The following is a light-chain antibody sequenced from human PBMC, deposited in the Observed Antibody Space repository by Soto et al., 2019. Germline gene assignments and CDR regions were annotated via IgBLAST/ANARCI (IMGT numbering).Light chain of an antibody. J-gene: IGLJ2*01. V-gene: IGLV3-1*01. CDR3: QAWDSSTVV. CDR2: QDN. CDR1: KLGDKY. Sequence: SYELTQPPSVSVSPGQTASITCSGDKLGDKYVCWYQQRPGQSPVLVIYQDNKRPSGIPERFSGSNSGNTATLTISGTQSMDEADYYCQAWDSSTVVFGGGTKVTVL.